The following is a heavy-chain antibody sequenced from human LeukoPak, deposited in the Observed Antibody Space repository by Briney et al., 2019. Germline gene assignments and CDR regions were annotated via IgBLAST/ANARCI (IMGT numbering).Heavy chain of an antibody. CDR3: ASAVGKKGYCSSTTCYGAFDI. Sequence: GASVKVSCKASGGTFSSYAISWVRQAPGQGVEWMGGIIPIFGTANYAQKFQGRVAITADESTSTAYMELSSLRSEDTAVYYCASAVGKKGYCSSTTCYGAFDIWGQGTMVTVSS. V-gene: IGHV1-69*13. D-gene: IGHD2-2*01. CDR2: IIPIFGTA. J-gene: IGHJ3*02. CDR1: GGTFSSYA.